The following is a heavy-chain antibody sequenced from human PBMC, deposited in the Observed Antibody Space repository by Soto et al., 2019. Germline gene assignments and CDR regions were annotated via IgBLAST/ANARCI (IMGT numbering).Heavy chain of an antibody. Sequence: QVQLVQSGAEVKKPGSSVKVSCKASGGTFSSYTISWVRQAPGQGLEWMGRIIPILGIANYAQKFQGRVTITADKSTSTAYMELSSLRSEDTAVYYCAREGGGSGSYYANWFDPWGQGTLVTVSS. J-gene: IGHJ5*02. CDR2: IIPILGIA. D-gene: IGHD1-26*01. CDR3: AREGGGSGSYYANWFDP. CDR1: GGTFSSYT. V-gene: IGHV1-69*08.